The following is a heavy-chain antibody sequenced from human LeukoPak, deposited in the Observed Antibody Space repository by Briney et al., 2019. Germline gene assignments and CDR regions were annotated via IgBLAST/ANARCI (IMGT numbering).Heavy chain of an antibody. J-gene: IGHJ5*02. CDR2: ISVHNGNT. D-gene: IGHD3-10*01. CDR3: ARDPKDKYYGSGDYWFDP. V-gene: IGHV1-18*01. CDR1: GYTFTNYG. Sequence: ASVNVSCKASGYTFTNYGISWVRQAPGQGLEWMGWISVHNGNTNYAQKLQGRVTMTTDTSTSTAYMELRSLRSDDTAVYYCARDPKDKYYGSGDYWFDPWGQGTLVTVSS.